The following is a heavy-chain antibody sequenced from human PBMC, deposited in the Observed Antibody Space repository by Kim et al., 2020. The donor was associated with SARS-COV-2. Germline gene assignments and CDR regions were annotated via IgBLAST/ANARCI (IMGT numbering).Heavy chain of an antibody. CDR2: IYYSGST. J-gene: IGHJ5*02. Sequence: SETLSLTCTVSGGSISSYYWSWIRQPPGKGLEWIGYIYYSGSTNYNPSLKSRVTISVDTSKNQFSLKLSSVTAADTAVYYCAREGDVFWFDPWGQGTLVTVSS. CDR3: AREGDVFWFDP. D-gene: IGHD3-16*01. CDR1: GGSISSYY. V-gene: IGHV4-59*01.